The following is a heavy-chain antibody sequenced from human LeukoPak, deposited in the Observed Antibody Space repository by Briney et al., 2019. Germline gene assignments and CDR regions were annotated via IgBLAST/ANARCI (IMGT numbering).Heavy chain of an antibody. CDR3: ARVVVYSRYYFDY. CDR2: IYHSGST. J-gene: IGHJ4*02. D-gene: IGHD4-11*01. Sequence: SETLSLTCTVSGYSISSGYYWGWLRQPPGKGLEWIESIYHSGSTYYNPSLKSRVTISVDTSKNQCSLKLSSVTAADTAVYYCARVVVYSRYYFDYWGQGTLVTVSS. V-gene: IGHV4-38-2*02. CDR1: GYSISSGYY.